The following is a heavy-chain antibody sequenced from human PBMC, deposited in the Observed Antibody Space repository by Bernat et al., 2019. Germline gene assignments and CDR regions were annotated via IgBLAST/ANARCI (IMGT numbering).Heavy chain of an antibody. CDR3: ARVGRVADIDY. V-gene: IGHV3-48*03. Sequence: EVQLVESGGGLVQPGGSLRLSCAASGFPLSEYEMSWVRQAPGKGLEWVSYISTSGSTIYYADSVKGRFTISSDTAKNSVDLQMNSLRAEDTAIYYCARVGRVADIDYWGQGTLVAVSS. J-gene: IGHJ4*02. CDR1: GFPLSEYE. D-gene: IGHD6-19*01. CDR2: ISTSGSTI.